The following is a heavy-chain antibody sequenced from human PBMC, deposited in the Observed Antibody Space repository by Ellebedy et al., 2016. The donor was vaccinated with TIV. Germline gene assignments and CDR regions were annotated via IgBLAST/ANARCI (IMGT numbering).Heavy chain of an antibody. CDR2: INAGGTRT. J-gene: IGHJ4*02. CDR3: AKDFSASDY. Sequence: GGSLRLSCAASGFTFSNYAMTWVRQTPGRGLECLAAINAGGTRTFYADSVKGRFTISRDNFKNTLYLQMNRLRGDDTAMYYCAKDFSASDYWGQGTLVTVSS. CDR1: GFTFSNYA. V-gene: IGHV3-23*01. D-gene: IGHD2/OR15-2a*01.